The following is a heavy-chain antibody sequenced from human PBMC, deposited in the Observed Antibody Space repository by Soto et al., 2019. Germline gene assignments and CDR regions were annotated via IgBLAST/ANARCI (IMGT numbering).Heavy chain of an antibody. V-gene: IGHV4-39*01. Sequence: QLQLQESGPGLVKPSETLSLACTVSGGSISSNSYYWDWIRQPPGKGLEWIGSMYYSGATYHNPSLQSRVTISVNTFKNQFSVHLRSVTAADTAVYYCAIHAAYDSVWGKSDGSDYWGQGTLVTVSS. CDR3: AIHAAYDSVWGKSDGSDY. J-gene: IGHJ4*02. D-gene: IGHD3-16*01. CDR1: GGSISSNSYY. CDR2: MYYSGAT.